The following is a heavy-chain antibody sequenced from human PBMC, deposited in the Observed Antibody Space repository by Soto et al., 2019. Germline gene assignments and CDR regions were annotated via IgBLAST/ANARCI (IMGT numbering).Heavy chain of an antibody. D-gene: IGHD2-2*01. Sequence: SVKVSCKASGGTFSSYAISWVRQAPGQGLEWMGGIIPIFGTANYAQKFQGRVTITADESTSTAYMELSSLRSEDTAVYYCAREGDIVVVPAAMPYYYGMDVWGQGTTVTVSS. J-gene: IGHJ6*02. CDR1: GGTFSSYA. CDR3: AREGDIVVVPAAMPYYYGMDV. CDR2: IIPIFGTA. V-gene: IGHV1-69*13.